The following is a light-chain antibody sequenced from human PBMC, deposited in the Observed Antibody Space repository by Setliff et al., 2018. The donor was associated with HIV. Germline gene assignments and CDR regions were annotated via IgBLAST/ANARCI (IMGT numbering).Light chain of an antibody. Sequence: QSVPTQPASVSGSPGQSITISCTGTSSDVGGYDFVSWYQLHPGMAPQLMIYDVNKRSSGVSNRFSGSKSGDTASLTISGLQAEDEADYFCSSYTSYNSFLIFGGGTK. CDR2: DVN. V-gene: IGLV2-14*03. CDR1: SSDVGGYDF. J-gene: IGLJ2*01. CDR3: SSYTSYNSFLI.